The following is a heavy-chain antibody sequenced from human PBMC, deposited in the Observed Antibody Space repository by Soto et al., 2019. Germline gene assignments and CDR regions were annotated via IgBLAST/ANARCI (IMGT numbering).Heavy chain of an antibody. V-gene: IGHV1-3*01. Sequence: QVQLVQSGAEVKKPGASVKVSCKASGYTFTSYAMHWVRQAPGQRLEWMGWINAGNGNTKYSQKLQGRVTITRDTSASTVYMELSSLRSEYTAVYYCARVLGVVPAAIRDDAFDIWGQGTMVTVSS. CDR1: GYTFTSYA. CDR3: ARVLGVVPAAIRDDAFDI. CDR2: INAGNGNT. J-gene: IGHJ3*02. D-gene: IGHD2-2*01.